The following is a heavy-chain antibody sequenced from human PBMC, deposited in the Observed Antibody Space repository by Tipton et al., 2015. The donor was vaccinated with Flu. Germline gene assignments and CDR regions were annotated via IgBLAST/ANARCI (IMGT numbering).Heavy chain of an antibody. CDR3: ARGTAQYSSSWYY. Sequence: LSLPCPVSGGSLTIPSYWCWLRQPPVQGLEWIGRLSHHGPTSSHPSLTRRVTTSIATSKNQFSLQLDSVPAADTAVYSCARGTAQYSSSWYYWGQGTLVTVSS. D-gene: IGHD6-13*01. CDR2: LSHHGPT. CDR1: GGSLTIPSY. V-gene: IGHV4-39*07. J-gene: IGHJ4*02.